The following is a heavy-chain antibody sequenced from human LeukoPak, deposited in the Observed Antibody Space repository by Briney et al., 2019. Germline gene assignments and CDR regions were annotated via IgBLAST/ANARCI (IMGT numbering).Heavy chain of an antibody. Sequence: GGSLRLSCASSGFTFSSYGMHWVRQAPGQGLEWVAFIRYDGSYKYYADSVKGRFTISRDNSKNTLYLQMNSLRAEDTAVYYCAKDGETYYYGSGNYFDYWGQGTLVTVSS. CDR1: GFTFSSYG. CDR2: IRYDGSYK. J-gene: IGHJ4*02. D-gene: IGHD3-10*01. V-gene: IGHV3-30*02. CDR3: AKDGETYYYGSGNYFDY.